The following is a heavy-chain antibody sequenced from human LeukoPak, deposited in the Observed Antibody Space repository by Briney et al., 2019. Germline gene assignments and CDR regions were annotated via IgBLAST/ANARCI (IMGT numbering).Heavy chain of an antibody. CDR2: IYYSGST. J-gene: IGHJ4*02. V-gene: IGHV4-4*02. CDR3: ARVSGDIVATWYFDY. Sequence: PSETLSLTCAVSGGSISSSNWWSWVRQPPGKGLEWIGYIYYSGSTNYNPSLKSRVTISVDTSKNQFSLKLSSVTAADTAVYYCARVSGDIVATWYFDYWGQGTLVTVSS. D-gene: IGHD5-12*01. CDR1: GGSISSSNW.